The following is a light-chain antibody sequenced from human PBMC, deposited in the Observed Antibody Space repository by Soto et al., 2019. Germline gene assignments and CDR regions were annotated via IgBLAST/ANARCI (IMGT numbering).Light chain of an antibody. V-gene: IGLV2-8*01. CDR1: SSDIGSYTY. CDR3: ISYAGSNSIWV. J-gene: IGLJ3*02. Sequence: QSVLTQPPSASGSPGQSVTISCTGTSSDIGSYTYVSWYQQHPGKAPKLIIYDVSKRPSGVPDRFSGSKTGNTASLTVSGLRAEDEDDYYCISYAGSNSIWVFGTGTKLTVL. CDR2: DVS.